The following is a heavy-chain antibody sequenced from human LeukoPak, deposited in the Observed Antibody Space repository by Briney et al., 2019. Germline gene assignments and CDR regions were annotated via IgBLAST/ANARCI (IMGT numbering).Heavy chain of an antibody. CDR2: IYYSGST. CDR3: ARQGWGYSSVRKYYFDY. Sequence: KTSETLSLTCTVSGGSISSSSYYWGWIRQPPGKGLEWIGSIYYSGSTYYNPSLKSRVTISVDTSKNQFSLKLSSVTAADTAVYYCARQGWGYSSVRKYYFDYWGQGTLVTVSS. V-gene: IGHV4-39*01. D-gene: IGHD3-22*01. CDR1: GGSISSSSYY. J-gene: IGHJ4*02.